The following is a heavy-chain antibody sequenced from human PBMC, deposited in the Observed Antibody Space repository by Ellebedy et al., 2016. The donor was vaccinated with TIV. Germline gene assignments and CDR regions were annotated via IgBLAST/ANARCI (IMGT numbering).Heavy chain of an antibody. J-gene: IGHJ3*02. V-gene: IGHV3-7*01. Sequence: GGSLRLSCAASGFTFNTYWMSWVRQVPGKGLEWVANIKQDGSDKYYVDSVKGRFTISRDNAKNSLYLQMNSLRAEDTAVYYCATDGSYGDYLSPKHAFTMWGQGTMVSVS. CDR3: ATDGSYGDYLSPKHAFTM. D-gene: IGHD4-17*01. CDR1: GFTFNTYW. CDR2: IKQDGSDK.